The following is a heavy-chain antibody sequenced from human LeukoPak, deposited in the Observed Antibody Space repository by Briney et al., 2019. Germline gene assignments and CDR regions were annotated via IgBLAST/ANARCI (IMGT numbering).Heavy chain of an antibody. D-gene: IGHD3-22*01. CDR1: GYSISSGYY. V-gene: IGHV4-38-2*02. J-gene: IGHJ4*02. CDR3: ARDAYYYDSSGYYPNTRLDY. Sequence: SETLSLTCTVSGYSISSGYYWGWIRQPPGKGLEWIGSIYHSGSTYYNPSLKSRVTISVDTSKNQFSLKLSSVTAADTAVYYCARDAYYYDSSGYYPNTRLDYWGQGTLVTVSS. CDR2: IYHSGST.